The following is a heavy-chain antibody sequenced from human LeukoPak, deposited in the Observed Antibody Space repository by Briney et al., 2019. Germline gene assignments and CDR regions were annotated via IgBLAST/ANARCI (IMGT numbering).Heavy chain of an antibody. CDR2: IGGSGGNT. CDR3: AKAIAAPVWYFDL. V-gene: IGHV3-23*01. Sequence: GGSLRLSCAASGFTFSSYTMSWVRQAPGKGLEWVSAIGGSGGNTYYADSVKGRFTISRDNSRNTLYLQMNTLRAEDTAVYYCAKAIAAPVWYFDLWGRGTLVTVSS. D-gene: IGHD6-13*01. CDR1: GFTFSSYT. J-gene: IGHJ2*01.